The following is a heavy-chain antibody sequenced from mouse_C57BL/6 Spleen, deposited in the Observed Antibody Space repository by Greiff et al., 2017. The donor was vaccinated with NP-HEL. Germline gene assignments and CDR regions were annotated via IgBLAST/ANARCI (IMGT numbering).Heavy chain of an antibody. J-gene: IGHJ4*01. Sequence: VQLQQSGPELVKPGASVKISCKASGYTFTDYYMNWVKQSHGKSLEWIGDINPNNGGTSYNQKFKGKATLTVDKSSSTAYMELRSLTSEDSAVYYCARITTVGVMDYWGQGTSVTVSS. V-gene: IGHV1-26*01. D-gene: IGHD1-1*01. CDR1: GYTFTDYY. CDR3: ARITTVGVMDY. CDR2: INPNNGGT.